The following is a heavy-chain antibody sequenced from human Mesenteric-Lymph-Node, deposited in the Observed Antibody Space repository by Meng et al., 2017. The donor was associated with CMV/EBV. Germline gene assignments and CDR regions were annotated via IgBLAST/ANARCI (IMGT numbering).Heavy chain of an antibody. CDR3: ARRGPYSKPYYYYGMDV. V-gene: IGHV3-48*04. CDR1: GFIFSSYS. J-gene: IGHJ6*02. CDR2: ISSSSTI. D-gene: IGHD4-11*01. Sequence: GESLKISCVASGFIFSSYSMNWVRQAPGKGLEWVSYISSSSTIYYADSVKGRFTISRDNAKNSLYLQMNSLRAEDTAVYYCARRGPYSKPYYYYGMDVWGQGTTVTVSS.